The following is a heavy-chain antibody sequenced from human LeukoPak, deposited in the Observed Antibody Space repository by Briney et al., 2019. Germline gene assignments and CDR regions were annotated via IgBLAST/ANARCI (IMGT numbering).Heavy chain of an antibody. V-gene: IGHV1-3*01. CDR1: GYTFTSYA. D-gene: IGHD2-15*01. Sequence: ASVKVSCKASGYTFTSYAMHWVRQAPGQRLEWMGWFNAGNGNTKYSQKFQGRVTITRDTSASTAYMELSSLRSEDTAVYYCARDGGLLLGDYWGQGTLVTVSS. J-gene: IGHJ4*02. CDR2: FNAGNGNT. CDR3: ARDGGLLLGDY.